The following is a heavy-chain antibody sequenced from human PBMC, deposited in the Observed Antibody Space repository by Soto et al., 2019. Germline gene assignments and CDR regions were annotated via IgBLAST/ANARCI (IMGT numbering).Heavy chain of an antibody. J-gene: IGHJ4*02. CDR1: GGTFSRYA. Sequence: SVKVSCKASGGTFSRYAISWVRQAPGQGLEWMGGIIPIFGTANYAQKFQGRVTITADESTSTAYMELSSLRSEDTAVYYCARETYNWNDDGFDYWGQGTLVTVSS. CDR3: ARETYNWNDDGFDY. V-gene: IGHV1-69*13. D-gene: IGHD1-20*01. CDR2: IIPIFGTA.